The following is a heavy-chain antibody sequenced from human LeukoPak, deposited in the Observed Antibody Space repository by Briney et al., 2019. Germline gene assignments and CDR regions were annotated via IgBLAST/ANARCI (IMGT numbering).Heavy chain of an antibody. D-gene: IGHD5-12*01. V-gene: IGHV1-46*01. J-gene: IGHJ4*02. CDR1: GYTFTSYY. Sequence: EASVKVSCKASGYTFTSYYMHWVRQAPGQGLEWMGIINPSGGSTSYAQKFQSRVTMTRDTSTNTVHMELSSLRSEDTAVYYCARGIEWLRYLEYWGQGTLVTVSS. CDR2: INPSGGST. CDR3: ARGIEWLRYLEY.